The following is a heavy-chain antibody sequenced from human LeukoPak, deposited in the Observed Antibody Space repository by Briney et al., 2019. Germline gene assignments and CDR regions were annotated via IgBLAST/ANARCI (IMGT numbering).Heavy chain of an antibody. CDR3: ARRIAAAASDAFDI. J-gene: IGHJ3*02. CDR2: IISSSSYI. D-gene: IGHD6-13*01. Sequence: GGSLRLSCAASGFTFSSYSMNWVRQAPGKGLEWVSSIISSSSYIYYADSVKGRFTISRDNAKNSLYLQMNSLRAEDTAVYYCARRIAAAASDAFDIWGQGTMVTVSS. V-gene: IGHV3-21*01. CDR1: GFTFSSYS.